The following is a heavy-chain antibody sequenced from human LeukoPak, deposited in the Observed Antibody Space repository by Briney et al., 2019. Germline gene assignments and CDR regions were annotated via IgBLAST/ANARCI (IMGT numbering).Heavy chain of an antibody. Sequence: PGASLRLSCAASGFTFSSYAMSWVRQAPGKGLEWVSSISSSSSYIYYADSVKGRFTISRDNAKNSLYLQMNSLRAEDTAVYYCALDSGYYYGMDVWGKGTTVTVSS. CDR1: GFTFSSYA. J-gene: IGHJ6*04. CDR3: ALDSGYYYGMDV. V-gene: IGHV3-21*01. CDR2: ISSSSSYI.